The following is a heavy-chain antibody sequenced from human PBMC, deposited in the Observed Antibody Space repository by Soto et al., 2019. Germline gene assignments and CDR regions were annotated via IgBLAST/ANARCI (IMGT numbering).Heavy chain of an antibody. D-gene: IGHD6-19*01. CDR3: AKATTNGGWFNPFDS. Sequence: PGGSLRLSCAASGFSFSDYYMSWIRQAPGKGLEWVSYISRSGSVIYYADSVKGRFTISRDNSRDTLFLQMNSLTADDTAVYYCAKATTNGGWFNPFDSWGQGALVTVSS. CDR1: GFSFSDYY. V-gene: IGHV3-11*01. CDR2: ISRSGSVI. J-gene: IGHJ4*02.